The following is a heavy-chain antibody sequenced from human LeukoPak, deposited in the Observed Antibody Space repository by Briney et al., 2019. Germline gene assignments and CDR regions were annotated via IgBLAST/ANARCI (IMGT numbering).Heavy chain of an antibody. CDR3: ARMGAVADLTFDY. D-gene: IGHD6-19*01. Sequence: GGSLRLSCAASGFTFSSYSMNWVRQAPGKGLEWVSSISSSSSYIYYADSVKGRFTISRDNAKNSLYLQMSSRRAEDTAVYYCARMGAVADLTFDYWGQGPLVSVPS. V-gene: IGHV3-21*01. CDR1: GFTFSSYS. CDR2: ISSSSSYI. J-gene: IGHJ4*02.